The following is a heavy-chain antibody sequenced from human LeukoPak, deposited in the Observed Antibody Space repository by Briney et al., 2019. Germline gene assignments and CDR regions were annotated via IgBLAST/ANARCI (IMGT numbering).Heavy chain of an antibody. CDR3: ARVTYNGYQHFDY. CDR1: GDSISTNAYY. Sequence: PSETLSLTCTVSGDSISTNAYYWGWIRQPPGKGLEWITEIHHTGTTYYTPSLKSRVTISVDTSNNHFSLKLNSVTAADTAVYYCARVTYNGYQHFDYWGQGILVTVSS. D-gene: IGHD3-10*01. CDR2: IHHTGTT. J-gene: IGHJ4*02. V-gene: IGHV4-39*07.